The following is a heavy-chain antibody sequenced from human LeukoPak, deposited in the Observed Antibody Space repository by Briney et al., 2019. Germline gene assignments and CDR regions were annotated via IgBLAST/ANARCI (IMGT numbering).Heavy chain of an antibody. Sequence: AGGSLRLSCAASGFTFSSYSMNWVRQAPGKGLEWVANIKQDGSEKYYVDSVKGRFTISRDNAKNSLYLQMNSLRAEDTAVYYCARDRGPSYWGQGTLVTVSS. J-gene: IGHJ4*02. CDR2: IKQDGSEK. CDR3: ARDRGPSY. V-gene: IGHV3-7*01. CDR1: GFTFSSYS. D-gene: IGHD3-10*01.